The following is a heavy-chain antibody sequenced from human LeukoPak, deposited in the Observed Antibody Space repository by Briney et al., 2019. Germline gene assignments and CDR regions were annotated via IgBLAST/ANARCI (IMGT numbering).Heavy chain of an antibody. V-gene: IGHV3-7*01. CDR1: GFTSSNYW. J-gene: IGHJ4*02. Sequence: GGSLRLSCAVSGFTSSNYWMSWVRQAPGKGLEWVAHIKQDESEKYYVDSVKGRFTISRDNAKNSLYLQMNSLRAEDTAIYYCARDKIVGASKFDYWGQGTLVTVSS. CDR3: ARDKIVGASKFDY. CDR2: IKQDESEK. D-gene: IGHD1-26*01.